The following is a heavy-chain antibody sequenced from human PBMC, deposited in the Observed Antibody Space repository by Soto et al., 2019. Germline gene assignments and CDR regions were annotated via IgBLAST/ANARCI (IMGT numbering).Heavy chain of an antibody. V-gene: IGHV4-30-4*01. CDR1: GGSISGGVHS. CDR3: AREIMPLTNGWYFDL. CDR2: IFDSGST. D-gene: IGHD2-8*01. Sequence: SETLSLTCTVSGGSISGGVHSWSWIRQPPGKGLELIGHIFDSGSTYYNPSLKSRLTISVDTSKNQFSLRLSSVTAADTAVYYSAREIMPLTNGWYFDLWGRGTLVTVSS. J-gene: IGHJ2*01.